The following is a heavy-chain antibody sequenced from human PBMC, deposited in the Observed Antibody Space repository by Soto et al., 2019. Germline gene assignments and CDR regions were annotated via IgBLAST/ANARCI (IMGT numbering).Heavy chain of an antibody. J-gene: IGHJ4*02. D-gene: IGHD1-26*01. CDR1: GFTFSSYA. CDR2: ISYDGSNK. V-gene: IGHV3-30-3*01. Sequence: PGGSLRLSCAASGFTFSSYAIHWVRQAPGKGLEWVAVISYDGSNKYYADSVKGRFTISRDNSKNTVYLQMNSLRPEDTAVYYCARDNSGSYYLSGYFDCWGQGTLVTVSS. CDR3: ARDNSGSYYLSGYFDC.